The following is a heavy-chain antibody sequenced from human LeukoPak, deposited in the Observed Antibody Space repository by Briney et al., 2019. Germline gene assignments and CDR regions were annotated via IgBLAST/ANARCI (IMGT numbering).Heavy chain of an antibody. CDR3: ARGYCSSTSCYMDV. CDR2: INAGNGNI. J-gene: IGHJ6*02. CDR1: GHTSTTYA. Sequence: ASVKVSCKASGHTSTTYAIHWVRQAPGQGLEWMGWINAGNGNIKYSQKLQGRVTITGDTSASTAYMELSSLRSEDTAVYYCARGYCSSTSCYMDVWGQGTTVT. D-gene: IGHD2-2*01. V-gene: IGHV1-3*01.